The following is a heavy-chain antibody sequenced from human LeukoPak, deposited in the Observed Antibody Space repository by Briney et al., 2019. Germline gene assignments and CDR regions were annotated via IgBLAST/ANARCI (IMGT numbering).Heavy chain of an antibody. Sequence: PSETLSLTCTVSGGSISSSSYYWGWIRQPPGKGLAWIGSIYYSGSTYYNPSLKSRVTISVDTSKNQFSLKLSSVTAADTAVYYCARDEARGGDCYRGSCPFDYWGQGTLVTVSS. CDR2: IYYSGST. V-gene: IGHV4-39*07. D-gene: IGHD2-21*02. CDR3: ARDEARGGDCYRGSCPFDY. CDR1: GGSISSSSYY. J-gene: IGHJ4*02.